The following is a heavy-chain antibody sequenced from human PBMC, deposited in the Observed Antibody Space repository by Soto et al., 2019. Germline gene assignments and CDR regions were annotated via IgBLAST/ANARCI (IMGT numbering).Heavy chain of an antibody. CDR1: GGTFSSYA. D-gene: IGHD2-15*01. V-gene: IGHV1-69*01. CDR3: ARSQGGSSSLDIYYYYYYGMDV. J-gene: IGHJ6*02. Sequence: QVQLVQSGAEVKKPGSSVKVSCKAPGGTFSSYAISWVRQAPGQGLEWMGGIIPIFGTAKYAQKFQGRVTITADESTSKGYMELSSVRSEDTAVYYCARSQGGSSSLDIYYYYYYGMDVWGQGTTVSVSS. CDR2: IIPIFGTA.